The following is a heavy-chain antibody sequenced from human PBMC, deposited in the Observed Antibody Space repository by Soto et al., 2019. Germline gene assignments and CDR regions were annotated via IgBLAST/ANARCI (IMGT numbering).Heavy chain of an antibody. CDR1: GYTLTELS. Sequence: GASVKVSCKVSGYTLTELSMHWVRQAPGKGLEWMGGFDPEDGETIYAQKFQGRVTMTEDTSTDTAYMELSSLRSEGTAVYYCATKISSGWYGDLDYWGQGTLVTVSS. CDR2: FDPEDGET. V-gene: IGHV1-24*01. D-gene: IGHD6-19*01. CDR3: ATKISSGWYGDLDY. J-gene: IGHJ4*02.